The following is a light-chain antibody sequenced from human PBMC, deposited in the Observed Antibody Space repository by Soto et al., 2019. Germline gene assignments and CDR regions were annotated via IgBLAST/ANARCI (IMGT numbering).Light chain of an antibody. V-gene: IGLV2-8*01. CDR2: DVS. CDR1: SSDVGGYNH. Sequence: QSALTQPPSASGSLGQSVTISCTGTSSDVGGYNHVSWYQQHPGKAPKLLIYDVSYRPSGVPDRFPGSKSGNTASLTVSGLQAEDETDYYCSSYAGSNSLVFGTGTKLTVL. CDR3: SSYAGSNSLV. J-gene: IGLJ1*01.